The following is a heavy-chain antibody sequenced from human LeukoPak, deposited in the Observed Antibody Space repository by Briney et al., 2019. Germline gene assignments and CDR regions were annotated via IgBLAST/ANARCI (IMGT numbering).Heavy chain of an antibody. Sequence: PGGSLRLSCAASGFTFSSYDMSWVRQAPGKGLEWVSSITTSRGSTFYADSVMGRLTISRDNSRNTLYLQMNSLSAEDTAIYYCAKRGNPTVGHHYLDVWGKGTTVSVSS. CDR1: GFTFSSYD. J-gene: IGHJ6*03. CDR2: ITTSRGST. CDR3: AKRGNPTVGHHYLDV. D-gene: IGHD1-1*01. V-gene: IGHV3-23*01.